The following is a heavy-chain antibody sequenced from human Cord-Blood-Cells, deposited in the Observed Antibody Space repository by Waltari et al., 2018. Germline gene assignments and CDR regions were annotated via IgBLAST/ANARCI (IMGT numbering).Heavy chain of an antibody. D-gene: IGHD6-6*01. J-gene: IGHJ6*03. V-gene: IGHV4-34*01. CDR2: INHSGST. Sequence: QVQLQQWGAGLLKPSETLSLTCAVHGGSFSGSYWSWTRQPPGKGLECIGEINHSGSTNYNPSLKSRVTISVDTSKNQFSLKLSSVTAADTAVYYCARGAGRSSYYMDVWGKGTTVTVSS. CDR1: GGSFSGSY. CDR3: ARGAGRSSYYMDV.